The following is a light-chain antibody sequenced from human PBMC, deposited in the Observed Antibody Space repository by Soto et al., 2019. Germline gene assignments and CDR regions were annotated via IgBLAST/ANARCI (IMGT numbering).Light chain of an antibody. CDR2: INN. CDR3: QSPDSSLSGSGV. J-gene: IGLJ1*01. V-gene: IGLV1-40*01. Sequence: QSALTQPPSVSGAPGQRVTISCTGSSSNIGAGYDVHWYQQLPGTAPKLLIYINNNRPARVPDRFSGSKSGTSASLAITGLQAEDEADYYCQSPDSSLSGSGVFGTGTKVTVL. CDR1: SSNIGAGYD.